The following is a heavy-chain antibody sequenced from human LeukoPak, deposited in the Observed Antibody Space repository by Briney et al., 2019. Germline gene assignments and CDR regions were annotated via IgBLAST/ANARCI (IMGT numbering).Heavy chain of an antibody. D-gene: IGHD3-16*01. CDR3: ARPIIDDYVWGSYFFDY. CDR1: GGSVTFSSYY. CDR2: IYYSGST. Sequence: PSETLSLTCIVSGGSVTFSSYYWGWIRQPPGKGLEWIGSIYYSGSTYYNPSLKSRVTISVDTSKNQFSLKLSSVTAADTAVYYCARPIIDDYVWGSYFFDYWGQGTLVTVSS. V-gene: IGHV4-39*01. J-gene: IGHJ4*02.